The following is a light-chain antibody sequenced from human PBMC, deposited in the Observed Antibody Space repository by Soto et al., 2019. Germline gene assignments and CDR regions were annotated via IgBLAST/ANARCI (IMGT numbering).Light chain of an antibody. CDR3: SSYTSSRTYV. J-gene: IGLJ1*01. CDR2: EVS. CDR1: SSDVGGYNY. V-gene: IGLV2-14*01. Sequence: QSVLTQPASVSGSPGQSITISCTGTSSDVGGYNYVSWYQQHPGNAPKLMIYEVSNRPSGVSNRFSGSKSGNTASLTISGLQAEDEAAYYCSSYTSSRTYVFGSGTKV.